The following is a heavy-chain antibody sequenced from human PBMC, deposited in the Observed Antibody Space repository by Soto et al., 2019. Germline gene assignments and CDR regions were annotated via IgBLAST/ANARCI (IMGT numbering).Heavy chain of an antibody. CDR2: IFSSGGT. Sequence: SETLSLTCTVSGGSINTFYWSWVRQPAGKGLEWIGRIFSSGGTSFNPSRESRVAMSVDTSKNHFSLNLSSVTAADMAVYYCAREGSYSAYNFAHGIQLWSFDFWGQGALVTVSS. CDR1: GGSINTFY. D-gene: IGHD5-12*01. J-gene: IGHJ4*02. V-gene: IGHV4-4*07. CDR3: AREGSYSAYNFAHGIQLWSFDF.